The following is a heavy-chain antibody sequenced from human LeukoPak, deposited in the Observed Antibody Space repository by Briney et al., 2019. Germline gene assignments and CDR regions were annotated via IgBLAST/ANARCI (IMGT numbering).Heavy chain of an antibody. J-gene: IGHJ4*02. CDR3: ARGGYDFWSPLDY. V-gene: IGHV1-8*03. CDR1: GGTFSSYA. Sequence: GSSVKVSCKASGGTFSSYAISWVRQAPGQGLEWMGWMNPNSGNTGYAQKFQGRVTITRNTSISTAYMELSSLRSEDTAVYYCARGGYDFWSPLDYWGQGTLVTVSS. CDR2: MNPNSGNT. D-gene: IGHD3-3*01.